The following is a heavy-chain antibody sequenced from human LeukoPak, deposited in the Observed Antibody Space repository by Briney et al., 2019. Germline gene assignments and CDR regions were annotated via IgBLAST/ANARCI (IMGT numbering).Heavy chain of an antibody. CDR3: AAWLGAHEFDP. D-gene: IGHD1-26*01. Sequence: MASETLSLTCTVSGGSICSSSYYWGWIRQPPGKGLEWIGSIYYSGSTYYNPSLKSRVTISVGTSKNQFSLKLSSVTAADTAVYYCAAWLGAHEFDPWGQGTLVTVSS. CDR1: GGSICSSSYY. V-gene: IGHV4-39*01. J-gene: IGHJ5*02. CDR2: IYYSGST.